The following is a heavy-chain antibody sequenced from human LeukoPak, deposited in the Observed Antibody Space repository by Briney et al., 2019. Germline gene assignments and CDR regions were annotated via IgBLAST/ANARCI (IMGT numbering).Heavy chain of an antibody. CDR1: GFTFSSYD. D-gene: IGHD3-3*01. CDR3: ARVDYTTTWRFDY. J-gene: IGHJ4*02. Sequence: RGSLRLSCAASGFTFSSYDMNWVRQAPGKGLEWVSYISSGGTITYYADSVKGRFTISRDNAKNSLYLQMNSLRAEDTAIYYCARVDYTTTWRFDYWGQGILVTVSS. CDR2: ISSGGTIT. V-gene: IGHV3-48*03.